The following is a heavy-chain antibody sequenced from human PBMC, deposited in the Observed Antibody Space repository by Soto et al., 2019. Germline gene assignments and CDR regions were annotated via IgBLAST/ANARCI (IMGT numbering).Heavy chain of an antibody. J-gene: IGHJ5*02. V-gene: IGHV1-69*01. CDR1: GGTFSSYA. CDR2: IIPIFGTA. D-gene: IGHD3-10*01. CDR3: ASSYYYGSGSYPDNWFDP. Sequence: QVQLVQSGAEVKKPGSSVKVSCKASGGTFSSYAISWVRQAPGQGLEWMGGIIPIFGTANYAQKFQGRVTITADESTSTAYMELSSLRSEDTAMYYCASSYYYGSGSYPDNWFDPWGQGTLVTVSS.